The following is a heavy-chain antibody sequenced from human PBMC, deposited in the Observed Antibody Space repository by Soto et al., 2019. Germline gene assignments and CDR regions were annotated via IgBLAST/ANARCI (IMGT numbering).Heavy chain of an antibody. D-gene: IGHD6-25*01. Sequence: EVQLVESGGGLVQPGGSLRLSCAASGFTFSEENMNWVRQAPGKGLEWISYIGSSSSPIKYADSVKGRFTISRDNAKNSQLLQMTSLGAEDTAVYDCERGLGSGWFFPWGQGVPVTVSS. CDR3: ERGLGSGWFFP. V-gene: IGHV3-48*04. J-gene: IGHJ5*02. CDR1: GFTFSEEN. CDR2: IGSSSSPI.